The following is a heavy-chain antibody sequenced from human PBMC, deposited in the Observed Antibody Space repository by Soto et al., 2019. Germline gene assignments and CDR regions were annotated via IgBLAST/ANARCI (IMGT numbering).Heavy chain of an antibody. CDR3: TRSAVRSSGGLIGPFDY. CDR1: GYTFTSYA. D-gene: IGHD3-16*02. J-gene: IGHJ4*02. V-gene: IGHV1-3*01. Sequence: ASLKVSCKASGYTFTSYAMHWVRQAPGQRLEWMGWINAGNGNTKYSQKFQGRVSITRDTSASTAYMELSSLRSDDTAVYYCTRSAVRSSGGLIGPFDYCCQGTVVTVSA. CDR2: INAGNGNT.